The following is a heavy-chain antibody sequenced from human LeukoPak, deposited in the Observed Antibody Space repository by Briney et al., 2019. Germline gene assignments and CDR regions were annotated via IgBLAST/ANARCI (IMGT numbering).Heavy chain of an antibody. Sequence: SETLSLTCTVSGGSISSYYWSWIRQPPGKGLEWIGYIYYTGSTNYNPSLKSRVTISVDTSNNQFSLKLSSVTAADTAVYYCARERSSWYGNHYYFDCWGQGTLVTVSS. CDR3: ARERSSWYGNHYYFDC. CDR1: GGSISSYY. V-gene: IGHV4-59*01. CDR2: IYYTGST. D-gene: IGHD6-13*01. J-gene: IGHJ4*02.